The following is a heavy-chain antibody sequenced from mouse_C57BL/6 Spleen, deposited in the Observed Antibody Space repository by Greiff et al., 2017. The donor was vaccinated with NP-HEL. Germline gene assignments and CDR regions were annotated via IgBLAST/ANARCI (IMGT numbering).Heavy chain of an antibody. D-gene: IGHD1-2*01. V-gene: IGHV8-5*01. CDR3: AQIEAYGLYFDY. CDR1: GFSLSTSNMG. J-gene: IGHJ2*01. Sequence: QVTLKVSGPGILQPSQTLSLTCSFSGFSLSTSNMGIGWIRPPSGKGLEWLAHIWWNDAKYYNPSLKSRPTISKDTSNTPVFLKITSEDTADSATYYCAQIEAYGLYFDYWGQGTTLTVSS. CDR2: IWWNDAK.